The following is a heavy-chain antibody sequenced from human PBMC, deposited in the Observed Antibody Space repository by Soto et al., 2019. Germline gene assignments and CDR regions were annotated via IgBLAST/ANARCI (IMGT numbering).Heavy chain of an antibody. V-gene: IGHV3-33*01. CDR3: ARDVPSSGSGYYLDY. CDR1: GFTFSSYG. D-gene: IGHD3-22*01. Sequence: GGSLRLSCAASGFTFSSYGMHWVRQAPGKGLEWVAVIWYDGSNKYYVDSVKGRFTISRDNSKNTLYLQMNSLRAEDTAVYYCARDVPSSGSGYYLDYWGQGTLVTVSS. J-gene: IGHJ4*02. CDR2: IWYDGSNK.